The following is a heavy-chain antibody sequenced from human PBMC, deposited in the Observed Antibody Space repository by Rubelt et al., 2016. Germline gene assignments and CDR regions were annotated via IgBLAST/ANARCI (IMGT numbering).Heavy chain of an antibody. D-gene: IGHD2-21*01. CDR1: GGSFSVYS. CDR2: ITISGCT. Sequence: QVQLQKWGAGLLKPAETLSLTCAVYGGSFSVYSWSWIRLSPGKGLEWIGEITISGCTNYNPPPKSRVTLSLDTPKNQFSLTLRSVTAADTAVYYCARVKNLHGMDVWGQGTTVTVSS. V-gene: IGHV4-34*01. CDR3: ARVKNLHGMDV. J-gene: IGHJ6*02.